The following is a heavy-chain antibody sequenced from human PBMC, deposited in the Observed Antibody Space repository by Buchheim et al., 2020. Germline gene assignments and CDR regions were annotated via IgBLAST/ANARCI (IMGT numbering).Heavy chain of an antibody. D-gene: IGHD5-18*01. Sequence: QVQLVESGGGVVQPGRSLRLSCAASGFTFSSYAMHWVRQAPGKGLEWVAVISYDGSNKYYADSVKGRFTISRDTSKTTLYLQMNSLRAEDTAVYYCARGGSTAMVDNWFDPWGQGTL. CDR1: GFTFSSYA. CDR3: ARGGSTAMVDNWFDP. CDR2: ISYDGSNK. J-gene: IGHJ5*02. V-gene: IGHV3-30-3*01.